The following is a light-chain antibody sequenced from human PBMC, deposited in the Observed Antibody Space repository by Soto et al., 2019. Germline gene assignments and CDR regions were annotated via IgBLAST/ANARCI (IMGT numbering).Light chain of an antibody. CDR3: MQPLQSWT. V-gene: IGKV2-28*01. CDR2: LGS. J-gene: IGKJ1*01. Sequence: DIVMTQSPLSLPVTPGEPASISCRSSQTLLHSNGYNYLDWYLQKPGQSPQLLNYLGSNRASGVPDRFSGSGSGTEFTLKISRVEAEDVGVYYCMQPLQSWTFGQGTKV. CDR1: QTLLHSNGYNY.